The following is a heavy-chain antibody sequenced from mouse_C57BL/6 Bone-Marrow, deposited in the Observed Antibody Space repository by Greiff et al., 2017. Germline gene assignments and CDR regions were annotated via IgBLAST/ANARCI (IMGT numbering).Heavy chain of an antibody. V-gene: IGHV1-81*01. J-gene: IGHJ4*01. CDR3: ARLVYYDYDEGAMDY. D-gene: IGHD2-4*01. CDR1: GYTFTSYG. Sequence: QVHVKQSGAELARPGASVKLSCKASGYTFTSYGISWVKQRTGQGLEWIGEIYPRSGNTYYNEKFKGKATLTADKSSSTAYMELRSLTSEDSAVYFCARLVYYDYDEGAMDYWGQGTSVTVSS. CDR2: IYPRSGNT.